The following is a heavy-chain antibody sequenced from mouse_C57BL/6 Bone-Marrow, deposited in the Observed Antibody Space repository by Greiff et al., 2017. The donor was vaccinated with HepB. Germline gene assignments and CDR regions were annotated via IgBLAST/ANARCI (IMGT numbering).Heavy chain of an antibody. D-gene: IGHD2-3*01. CDR3: AREWLLPFAY. CDR1: GYSITSGYY. CDR2: ISYDGSN. J-gene: IGHJ3*01. V-gene: IGHV3-6*01. Sequence: EVQLVESGPGLVKPSQSLSLTCSVTGYSITSGYYWNWIRQFPGNKLEWMGYISYDGSNNYNPYLKNRISITRDTSKNQFFLKLNSVTTEDTATYYCAREWLLPFAYWGQGTRVTVSA.